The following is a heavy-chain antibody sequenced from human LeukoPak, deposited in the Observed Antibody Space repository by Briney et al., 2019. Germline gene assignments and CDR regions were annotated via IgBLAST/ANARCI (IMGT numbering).Heavy chain of an antibody. CDR1: GGSFSGYY. J-gene: IGHJ4*02. CDR2: INHSGST. CDR3: AKMGPGAYYYDSSDFDF. D-gene: IGHD3-22*01. V-gene: IGHV4-34*01. Sequence: SETLSLTCAVYGGSFSGYYWSWIRQPPGKGLEWIGEINHSGSTNCNPSLKSRVTISVDTSKNQFSLKLSSVTAADTAVYYCAKMGPGAYYYDSSDFDFWGQGTLVTVSS.